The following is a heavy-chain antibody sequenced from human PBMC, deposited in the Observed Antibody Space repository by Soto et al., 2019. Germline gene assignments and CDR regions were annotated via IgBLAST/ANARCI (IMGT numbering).Heavy chain of an antibody. CDR3: ASGGVAGSGTYYNDN. CDR2: ISINGGST. CDR1: GFTFSSYW. Sequence: EVQLVESGGVLVQPGGSLRLSCAASGFTFSSYWMHWVRQAPGKGLVWVSRISINGGSTSYADSVKGRFTISRDNAKNTLYLQMNSLRAEDTAVYYCASGGVAGSGTYYNDNWGRGTLVTVSS. J-gene: IGHJ4*02. V-gene: IGHV3-74*01. D-gene: IGHD3-10*01.